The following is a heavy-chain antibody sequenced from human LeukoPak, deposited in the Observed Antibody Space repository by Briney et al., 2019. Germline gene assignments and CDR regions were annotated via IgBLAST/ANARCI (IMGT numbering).Heavy chain of an antibody. J-gene: IGHJ4*02. CDR2: ISSGGTYE. D-gene: IGHD3-10*01. V-gene: IGHV3-30*01. Sequence: PGGSLRPSCVASGFTLSNYAMHWDRQAPGRGLEWVSLISSGGTYEYYADSVKGRFTISRDNSKNTLYLQLNSLRAEDTAVYYCARDSTYYYDSGSSGPHYFDNWGQGTLVTVSS. CDR3: ARDSTYYYDSGSSGPHYFDN. CDR1: GFTLSNYA.